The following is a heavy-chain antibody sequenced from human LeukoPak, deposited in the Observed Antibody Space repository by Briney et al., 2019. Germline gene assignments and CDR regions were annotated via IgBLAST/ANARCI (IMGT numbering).Heavy chain of an antibody. V-gene: IGHV3-74*01. CDR3: ARARCSRTSCNTERDY. CDR1: GFTLSPYW. CDR2: INSDGSST. Sequence: PGGSLRRSCAASGFTLSPYWMHWVRQAPGKGLVWVSRINSDGSSTTYADSVKGRFTISRDNTKNTLYLQMNMLRAEDTAVYYWARARCSRTSCNTERDYWGERTLVTVSS. D-gene: IGHD2-2*01. J-gene: IGHJ4*02.